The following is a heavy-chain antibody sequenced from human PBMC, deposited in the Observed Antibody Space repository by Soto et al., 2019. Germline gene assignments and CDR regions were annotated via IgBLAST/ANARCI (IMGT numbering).Heavy chain of an antibody. CDR2: ISYDGSNK. CDR3: VITVTTPTYYFDY. V-gene: IGHV3-30*03. CDR1: GFTFSSYG. Sequence: QVQLVESGGGVVQPGRSLRLSCAASGFTFSSYGMHWVRQAPGKGLEWVAVISYDGSNKYYADSVKGRFTISRDNCKNTLYLQMNSLRAEDTAVYYCVITVTTPTYYFDYWGQGTLVTVSS. J-gene: IGHJ4*02. D-gene: IGHD4-17*01.